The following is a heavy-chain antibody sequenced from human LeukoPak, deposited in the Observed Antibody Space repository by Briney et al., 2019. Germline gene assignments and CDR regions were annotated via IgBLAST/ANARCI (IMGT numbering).Heavy chain of an antibody. V-gene: IGHV3-53*01. CDR3: GRGLPRGFIDF. CDR1: GCTVSSNY. D-gene: IGHD3-10*01. Sequence: WGSLRLSCAASGCTVSSNYRTWVGQAPGKGLEWVSVIYSGGSTYYADSVKGRFTISRDDSKNTLYLQMNSLIAEDTAASYCGRGLPRGFIDFWSRGPVVTVSS. CDR2: IYSGGST. J-gene: IGHJ4*02.